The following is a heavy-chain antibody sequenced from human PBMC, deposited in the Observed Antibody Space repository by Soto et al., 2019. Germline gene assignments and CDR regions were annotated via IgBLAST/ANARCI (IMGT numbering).Heavy chain of an antibody. V-gene: IGHV1-69*12. Sequence: QVQLVQSGAEVKKPGSSVKVSCKASGGTFSSYAISWVRQAPGQGLEWMGGIIPIFGTANYAQKFQGRVRITADGSTSTAYMVLSGLRSEDTAVYYCASGDYDFWSGPGGGMDVWGQGTTVTVSS. D-gene: IGHD3-3*01. J-gene: IGHJ6*02. CDR3: ASGDYDFWSGPGGGMDV. CDR1: GGTFSSYA. CDR2: IIPIFGTA.